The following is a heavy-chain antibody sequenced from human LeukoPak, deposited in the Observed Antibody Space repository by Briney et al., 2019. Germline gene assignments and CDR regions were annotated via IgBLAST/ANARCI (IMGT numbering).Heavy chain of an antibody. V-gene: IGHV4-59*12. CDR3: ARDKRHSYGKYFDP. J-gene: IGHJ4*02. CDR1: RDTLSTYY. D-gene: IGHD5-18*01. Sequence: PSETLSLTRSLSRDTLSTYYWNWIRQTPGRRLEWIGHISLGNTEYNPSLKSRVTISVDTSKNEFYLRVTSVTAADTALYFCARDKRHSYGKYFDPWSRGTLVSVSS. CDR2: ISLGNT.